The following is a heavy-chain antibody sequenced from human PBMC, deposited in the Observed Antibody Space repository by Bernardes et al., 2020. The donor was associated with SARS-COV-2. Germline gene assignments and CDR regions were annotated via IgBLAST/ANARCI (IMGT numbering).Heavy chain of an antibody. CDR2: IKTDGSST. J-gene: IGHJ4*02. CDR1: GFTFSNYW. V-gene: IGHV3-74*01. CDR3: ARGALSGTYGVGDY. Sequence: GGSLRLSCAASGFTFSNYWMHWVRQVPGKGLVWVSRIKTDGSSTSYADSVKGRFTISRDNAKNTLYLQMNSLRVEDTAVYYCARGALSGTYGVGDYWGPGLLVTVSS. D-gene: IGHD1-26*01.